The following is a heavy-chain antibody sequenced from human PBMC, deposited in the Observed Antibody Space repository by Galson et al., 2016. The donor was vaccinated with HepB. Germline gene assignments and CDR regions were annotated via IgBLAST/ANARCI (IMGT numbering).Heavy chain of an antibody. D-gene: IGHD2-8*01. CDR1: GFTFLSYE. Sequence: SLRLSCAASGFTFLSYEMHWVRQAPGKGLEWVSYISNSGDIVYYSDSVKGRFTILRENAKNSLFLQMNNLRAEDTAVYYCARLKMNAAWGQGTLVKVSS. J-gene: IGHJ5*02. CDR2: ISNSGDIV. CDR3: ARLKMNAA. V-gene: IGHV3-48*03.